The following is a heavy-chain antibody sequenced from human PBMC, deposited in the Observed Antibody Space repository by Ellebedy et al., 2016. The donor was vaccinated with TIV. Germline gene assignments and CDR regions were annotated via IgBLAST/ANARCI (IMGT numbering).Heavy chain of an antibody. CDR3: ASERVDGTDN. J-gene: IGHJ4*02. CDR1: GFTFSSYA. CDR2: ISYDGSNK. D-gene: IGHD1/OR15-1a*01. V-gene: IGHV3-30-3*01. Sequence: GESLKISCAASGFTFSSYAMHWVRQAPGKGLEWVAVISYDGSNKYYADSVKGRFTISRDNSKNTLYLQMNSLRAEDTAVYYCASERVDGTDNWGQGTLVTVSS.